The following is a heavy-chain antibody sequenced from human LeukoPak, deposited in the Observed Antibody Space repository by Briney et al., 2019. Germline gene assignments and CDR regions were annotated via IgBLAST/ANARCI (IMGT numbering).Heavy chain of an antibody. CDR2: ISYDGSNK. V-gene: IGHV3-30*14. D-gene: IGHD2-15*01. CDR3: ARDLRYCSGGSCYSAFDY. Sequence: GGSLRLSCAASGFTFSSYAMHWVRQAPGKGLEWVAVISYDGSNKYYADSVKGRFTISRDNSKNTLYLQMNSLRAEDTAVYYCARDLRYCSGGSCYSAFDYWGQGTLVTVSS. CDR1: GFTFSSYA. J-gene: IGHJ4*02.